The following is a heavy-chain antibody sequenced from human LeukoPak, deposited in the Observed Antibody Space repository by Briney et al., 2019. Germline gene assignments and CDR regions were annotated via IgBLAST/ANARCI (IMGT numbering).Heavy chain of an antibody. D-gene: IGHD3-10*01. CDR2: ISSSSSYM. V-gene: IGHV3-21*01. CDR1: GYTFTSYG. CDR3: GRLRASLDY. Sequence: GASVKVSCXASGYTFTSYGISWVRQAPGKGLEWVSSISSSSSYMYYADSVKGRFTVSRDNAKNSLYLQMNSLRAEDTAVYYCGRLRASLDYWGQGTLVTVSS. J-gene: IGHJ4*02.